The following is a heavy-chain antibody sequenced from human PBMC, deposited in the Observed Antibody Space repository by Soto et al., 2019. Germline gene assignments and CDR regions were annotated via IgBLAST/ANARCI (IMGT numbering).Heavy chain of an antibody. CDR2: ISGGGGST. CDR1: GFNFSTYA. D-gene: IGHD4-17*01. V-gene: IGHV3-23*01. CDR3: AQGYGYGDYVGNDY. J-gene: IGHJ4*02. Sequence: PGGSLRLSCAASGFNFSTYAMTWVRQAPGKGLEWVSSISGGGGSTFYADSVKGRFTISRDNSKNTLYLQMNSLRAEDTAVYYCAQGYGYGDYVGNDYWGQGTLVTVYS.